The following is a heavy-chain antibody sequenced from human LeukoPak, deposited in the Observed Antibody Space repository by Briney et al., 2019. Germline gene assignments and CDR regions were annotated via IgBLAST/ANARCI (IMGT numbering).Heavy chain of an antibody. D-gene: IGHD3-22*01. V-gene: IGHV3-48*03. CDR2: ISRRGDII. CDR1: GFTFSSDE. CDR3: VSPGSSGYLF. Sequence: PGGSLRLSCAASGFTFSSDEMHWVRQAPGKGLEWVSYISRRGDIIFYTDSVKGRFTISRDNAKNSLYLQLDSLRADDTAVYYCVSPGSSGYLFWGRGTLVTVS. J-gene: IGHJ4*02.